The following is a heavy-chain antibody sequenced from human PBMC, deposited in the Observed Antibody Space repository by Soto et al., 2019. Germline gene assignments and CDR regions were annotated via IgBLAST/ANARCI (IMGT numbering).Heavy chain of an antibody. V-gene: IGHV3-30-3*01. D-gene: IGHD2-2*01. J-gene: IGHJ4*02. CDR3: ASYRTPAVVVPAAIDY. CDR2: ISYDGVIQ. CDR1: GFIFSRYG. Sequence: GGSLRLSCSVSGFIFSRYGFHWVRQTAGKGLEWVALISYDGVIQYYTDSVEGRFTISRDNSKNTLYLQMNSLRVEDTAVYYCASYRTPAVVVPAAIDYWGQGTRVTVSS.